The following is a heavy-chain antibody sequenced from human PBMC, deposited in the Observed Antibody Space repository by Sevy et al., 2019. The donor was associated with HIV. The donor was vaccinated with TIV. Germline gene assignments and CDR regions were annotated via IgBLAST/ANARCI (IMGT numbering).Heavy chain of an antibody. CDR1: GYTLTELS. CDR2: FDPEDGET. D-gene: IGHD3-10*01. CDR3: ATDFRGSLRYYYGMDV. J-gene: IGHJ6*02. V-gene: IGHV1-24*01. Sequence: ASVKVSCKVSGYTLTELSMHWVRQAPGKGLEWMGGFDPEDGETIYAQKFQGRVTMTEDTSTDTAYMEMSSLGSEDTAVYYCATDFRGSLRYYYGMDVWGQGTTVTVSS.